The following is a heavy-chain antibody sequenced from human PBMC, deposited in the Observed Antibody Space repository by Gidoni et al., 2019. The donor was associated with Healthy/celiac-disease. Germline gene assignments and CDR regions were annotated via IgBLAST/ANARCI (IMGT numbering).Heavy chain of an antibody. CDR3: ARATIAVSDYYYGMDV. J-gene: IGHJ6*02. V-gene: IGHV4-61*02. D-gene: IGHD2-15*01. CDR1: GGSISSGSYS. Sequence: QVQLQESGPGLVKPSQTLSLTCTVSGGSISSGSYSWSWIRQPAGKGLEWIGRIYTSGSTNYNPSLKSRVTISVDTSKNQFSLKLSSVTSADTAVYYCARATIAVSDYYYGMDVWGQGTTVTVSS. CDR2: IYTSGST.